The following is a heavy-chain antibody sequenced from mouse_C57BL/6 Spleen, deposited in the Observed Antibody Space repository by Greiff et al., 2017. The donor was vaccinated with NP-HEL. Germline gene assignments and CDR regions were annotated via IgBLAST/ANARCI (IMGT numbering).Heavy chain of an antibody. J-gene: IGHJ3*01. Sequence: DVMLVESGGGLVKPGGSLKLSCAASGFTFSSYTMSWVRQTPEKRLEWVATISGGGGNTYYPDSVKGRFPISRATAKNTLYLQMSSLRSEETALYYCARQTAQGTMAYWGQGTLGTVSA. CDR1: GFTFSSYT. D-gene: IGHD3-2*02. CDR3: ARQTAQGTMAY. V-gene: IGHV5-9*01. CDR2: ISGGGGNT.